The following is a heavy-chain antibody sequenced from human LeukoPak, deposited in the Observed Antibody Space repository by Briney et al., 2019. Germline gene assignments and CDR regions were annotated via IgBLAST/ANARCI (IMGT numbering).Heavy chain of an antibody. CDR2: IWYDGSNK. J-gene: IGHJ4*02. CDR1: GFTFSSYG. D-gene: IGHD6-13*01. Sequence: PGGSLRLPCAASGFTFSSYGMHWVRQAPGKGLEWVAVIWYDGSNKYYADSVKGRFTISRDNSKNTLYLQMNSLRAEDTAVYYCAKHHVAAAGNFDYWGQGTLVTVSS. V-gene: IGHV3-33*06. CDR3: AKHHVAAAGNFDY.